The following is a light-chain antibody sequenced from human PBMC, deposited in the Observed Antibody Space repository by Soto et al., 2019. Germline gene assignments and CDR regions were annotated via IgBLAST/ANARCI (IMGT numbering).Light chain of an antibody. Sequence: DIQLTQSPSTGSASVGDRVTITCRASQSINGWLAWYQQKPGRAPKLLIYKASSLESGVPSRFSGSGSGTEFTLTISSLQPDDFPTYYCEQYNSQWTFGQGTKVDI. CDR1: QSINGW. V-gene: IGKV1-5*03. CDR2: KAS. CDR3: EQYNSQWT. J-gene: IGKJ1*01.